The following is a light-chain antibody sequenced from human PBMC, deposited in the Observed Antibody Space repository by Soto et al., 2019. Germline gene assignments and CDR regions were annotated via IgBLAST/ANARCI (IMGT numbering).Light chain of an antibody. CDR1: SSDVGGYNY. Sequence: ALTQPPSASGSPGQSVTISCTGTSSDVGGYNYVSWYQQHPGKAPKLMIYEVSKRPSGVPDRFSGSKSGNTASLTVSGLQAEDEADYYCSSYAGSNNFVFGTGTKVTVL. V-gene: IGLV2-8*01. CDR2: EVS. J-gene: IGLJ1*01. CDR3: SSYAGSNNFV.